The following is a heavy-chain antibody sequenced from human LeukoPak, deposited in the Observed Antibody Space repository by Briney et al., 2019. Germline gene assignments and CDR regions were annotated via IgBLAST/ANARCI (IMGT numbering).Heavy chain of an antibody. V-gene: IGHV4-39*07. J-gene: IGHJ4*02. CDR2: IYYSGST. D-gene: IGHD1-1*01. Sequence: PSETLSLTCTVSGGSISSSSYYWGWIRQPPGKGLEWIGSIYYSGSTYYNPSLKSRVTISVDTSKNQFSLKLSSVTAADTAVYYCARGNWNDVVGYYFDYWGQGTLVTVSS. CDR3: ARGNWNDVVGYYFDY. CDR1: GGSISSSSYY.